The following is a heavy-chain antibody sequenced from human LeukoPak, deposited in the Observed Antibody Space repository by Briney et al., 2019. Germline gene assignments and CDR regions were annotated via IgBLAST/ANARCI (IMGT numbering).Heavy chain of an antibody. CDR3: AKGRSQYTRNNPDY. V-gene: IGHV3-23*01. CDR2: ISNSGGAT. Sequence: GGSLRLSCAASEFTFSSYAMNWVRQAPGKGREWGSVISNSGGATYYADSVKGRFIISRDNSKNTLYLQMNSLRAEDTDLYFCAKGRSQYTRNNPDYWGQGTLVTASS. D-gene: IGHD6-6*01. J-gene: IGHJ4*02. CDR1: EFTFSSYA.